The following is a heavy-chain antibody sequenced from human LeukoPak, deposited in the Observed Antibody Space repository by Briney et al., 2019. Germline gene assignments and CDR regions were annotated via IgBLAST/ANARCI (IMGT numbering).Heavy chain of an antibody. Sequence: GGSLRLSCAASGFTFTSCAMSWVRQAPGKGLEWVSSISAGSTNTYYADSVKGRFTISRDNSKNMMYLQMNSLSPEDTAVYYCAKRWSYCDYWGQGALVTVSS. J-gene: IGHJ4*02. V-gene: IGHV3-23*01. CDR3: AKRWSYCDY. CDR2: ISAGSTNT. CDR1: GFTFTSCA. D-gene: IGHD3-3*01.